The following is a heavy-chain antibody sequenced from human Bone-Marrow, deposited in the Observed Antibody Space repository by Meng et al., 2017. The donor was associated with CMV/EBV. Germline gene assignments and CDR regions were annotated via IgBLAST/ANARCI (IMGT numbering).Heavy chain of an antibody. Sequence: GGSLRLSCAASGFTFSGYWMHWVRQAPGKGLVWVSGLSTDGSITRYADSVKGRFTISRDNAKNTLALQMNSLRAEDTALYYCAKDRIFGEVGYFDYWGQGTLVTVSS. D-gene: IGHD3-3*02. V-gene: IGHV3-74*01. CDR2: LSTDGSIT. CDR3: AKDRIFGEVGYFDY. CDR1: GFTFSGYW. J-gene: IGHJ4*02.